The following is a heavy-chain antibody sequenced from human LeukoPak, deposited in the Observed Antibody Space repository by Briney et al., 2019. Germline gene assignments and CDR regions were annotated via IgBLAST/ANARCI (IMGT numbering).Heavy chain of an antibody. V-gene: IGHV4-39*02. Sequence: SETLSLTCTVSGDSTSSDRYYGGWVRQPPGKGLEWIGNIYYSGSTYYDPSLKSRVTMSVDTSKNQFFLKLNSVTAADTAVYYCARGRPYSGGYHLDYWGQGTLVTVSA. CDR3: ARGRPYSGGYHLDY. J-gene: IGHJ4*02. CDR1: GDSTSSDRYY. D-gene: IGHD1-26*01. CDR2: IYYSGST.